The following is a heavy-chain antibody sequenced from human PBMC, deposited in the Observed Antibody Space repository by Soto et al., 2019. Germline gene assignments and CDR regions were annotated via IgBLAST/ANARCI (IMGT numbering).Heavy chain of an antibody. CDR1: GFSFGIYA. V-gene: IGHV3-23*01. Sequence: RLSCAASGFSFGIYALSWVRQAPGKGLEWVSTISGSDGKTFYADSVKGRFSISRDTSQSTLYLQMNSLRADDTAMYYCARWSYLDYWGQGTRVTSPQ. J-gene: IGHJ4*02. D-gene: IGHD3-3*01. CDR3: ARWSYLDY. CDR2: ISGSDGKT.